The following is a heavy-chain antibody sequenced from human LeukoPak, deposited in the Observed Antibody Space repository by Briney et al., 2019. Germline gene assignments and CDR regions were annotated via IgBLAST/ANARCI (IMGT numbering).Heavy chain of an antibody. CDR3: VRGRQFGAGSFDY. V-gene: IGHV3-66*01. CDR1: GFTVSSNY. D-gene: IGHD3-10*01. CDR2: IHSGGST. Sequence: PGGSLRLSCAASGFTVSSNYMNWVRQAPGKGLEWVSVIHSGGSTHYEDSVKGRFTISRDNSKNTLYLQMNSLRAEDTAVYYCVRGRQFGAGSFDYWGQGTLVTVSS. J-gene: IGHJ4*02.